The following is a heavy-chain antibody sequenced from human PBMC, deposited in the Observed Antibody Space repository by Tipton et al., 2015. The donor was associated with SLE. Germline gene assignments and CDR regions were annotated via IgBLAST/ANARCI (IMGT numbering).Heavy chain of an antibody. V-gene: IGHV1-18*04. J-gene: IGHJ4*02. D-gene: IGHD2-8*02. Sequence: QLVQSGAEVKKPGASVKVSCKASGYTFTGYYMHWVRQAPGQGLEWMGWISTQNGDTKYAQRFQGRVTMTTDTSTSTTYMALRSPRSDDTAIYYCARECSGTGCLDYWGQGTLVTVSS. CDR3: ARECSGTGCLDY. CDR2: ISTQNGDT. CDR1: GYTFTGYY.